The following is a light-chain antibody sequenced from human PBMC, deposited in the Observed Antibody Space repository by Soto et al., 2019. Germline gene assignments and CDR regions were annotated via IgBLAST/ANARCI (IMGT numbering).Light chain of an antibody. CDR2: GAS. CDR3: QQYHNWPPQYT. V-gene: IGKV3-15*01. CDR1: QTVSSN. Sequence: EIVMTQSPATLSVSPGERATLSCRASQTVSSNLAWYQQKPGQAPRLLIHGASTRATGVPARFSGSGSGTEFTLTISSLQSEDFAFYYCQQYHNWPPQYTFGQGTKVQIK. J-gene: IGKJ2*01.